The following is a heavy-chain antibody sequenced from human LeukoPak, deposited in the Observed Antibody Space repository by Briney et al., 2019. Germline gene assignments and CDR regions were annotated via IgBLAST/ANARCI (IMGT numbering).Heavy chain of an antibody. Sequence: PGGSLRLSCAASGLSFSSYSMNWVRQAPGKGLEWISYTSSSSNTIYYADSVKGRFTISRDNAQNSLYLQMNSLRADDTAVYYCAPVFCTTSSCYHYFESWGQGTLVTVSS. CDR3: APVFCTTSSCYHYFES. CDR1: GLSFSSYS. V-gene: IGHV3-48*01. J-gene: IGHJ4*02. D-gene: IGHD6-13*01. CDR2: TSSSSNTI.